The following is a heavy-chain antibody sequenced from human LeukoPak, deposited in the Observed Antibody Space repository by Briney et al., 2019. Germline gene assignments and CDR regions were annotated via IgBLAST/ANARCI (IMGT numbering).Heavy chain of an antibody. J-gene: IGHJ4*02. Sequence: ASVKVSCKASGGTFSSYAISWVRQAPGQGLEWMGGIIPIFGTANYAQKFQGRVTITADGSTSTAYMELSSLRSEDTAVYYCAREESSGIAAAGMELDYWGQGTLVTVSS. V-gene: IGHV1-69*13. CDR3: AREESSGIAAAGMELDY. CDR1: GGTFSSYA. D-gene: IGHD6-13*01. CDR2: IIPIFGTA.